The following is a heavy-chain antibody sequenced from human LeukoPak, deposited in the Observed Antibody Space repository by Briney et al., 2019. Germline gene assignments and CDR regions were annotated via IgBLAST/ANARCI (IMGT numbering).Heavy chain of an antibody. CDR2: ISWAVGST. CDR1: GFTFDDYA. Sequence: GGPLRLSCAASGFTFDDYAMHWVRQAPGKGLEWVSLISWAVGSTYYADSVKGRFTISRDNAKTSLYLQMNSLRAEYTALYYCARARDIVVVVAATLRTNYYMDVWGKGTTVTVSS. D-gene: IGHD2-15*01. J-gene: IGHJ6*03. CDR3: ARARDIVVVVAATLRTNYYMDV. V-gene: IGHV3-43D*04.